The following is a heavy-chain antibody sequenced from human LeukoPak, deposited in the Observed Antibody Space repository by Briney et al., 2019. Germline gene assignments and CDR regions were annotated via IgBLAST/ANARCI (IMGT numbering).Heavy chain of an antibody. J-gene: IGHJ4*02. CDR2: ISYSGST. CDR3: ARDGRAGSLFAY. D-gene: IGHD6-19*01. V-gene: IGHV4-59*01. CDR1: GGSISSYY. Sequence: MTSETLSPTCTVSGGSISSYYWSWIRQPPGKGLEWVGYISYSGSTNYNPSLKSRVTISVDTSENQFSLKLSSVTAADTAIYYCARDGRAGSLFAYWGQGTLVTVSS.